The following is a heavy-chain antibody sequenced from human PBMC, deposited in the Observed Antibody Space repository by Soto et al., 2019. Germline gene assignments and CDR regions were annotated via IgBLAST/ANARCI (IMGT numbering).Heavy chain of an antibody. D-gene: IGHD5-12*01. Sequence: GSLRLSCAASGFTFSSYAMSWARQAPGKGLEWVSAISGSGGSTYYADSVKGRFTISRDNSKNTLYLQMNSLRAEDTAVYYCAKEWRPWLQLRNFDYWGQGTLVTVSS. CDR1: GFTFSSYA. CDR2: ISGSGGST. V-gene: IGHV3-23*01. CDR3: AKEWRPWLQLRNFDY. J-gene: IGHJ4*02.